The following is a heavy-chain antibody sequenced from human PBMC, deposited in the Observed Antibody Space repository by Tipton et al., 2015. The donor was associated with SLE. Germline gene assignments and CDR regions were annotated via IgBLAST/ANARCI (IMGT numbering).Heavy chain of an antibody. J-gene: IGHJ2*01. V-gene: IGHV4-59*11. Sequence: TLSLTCTVSGGSISSHYWSWIRQPPGKGLEWIGYIYYSGSTYYNPSLKSRVTISVDRSKNQFSLKLSSVTAADTAVYYCARGGRRDFDLWGRGTLVTVSS. CDR3: ARGGRRDFDL. D-gene: IGHD1-26*01. CDR1: GGSISSHY. CDR2: IYYSGST.